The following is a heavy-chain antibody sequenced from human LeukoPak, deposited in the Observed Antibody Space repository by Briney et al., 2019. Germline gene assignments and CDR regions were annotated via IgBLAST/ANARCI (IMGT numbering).Heavy chain of an antibody. V-gene: IGHV3-23*01. CDR3: ARTYGGNSGYYYYGMDV. J-gene: IGHJ6*02. Sequence: GGSLRLSGAASGFTFSSYAMSWVRQAPGKGLEWVSAISGSGGSTYYADSVKGRFTISRDNAKNSLYLQMNSLRDEDTAVYYCARTYGGNSGYYYYGMDVWGQGTTVTVSS. CDR2: ISGSGGST. D-gene: IGHD4-17*01. CDR1: GFTFSSYA.